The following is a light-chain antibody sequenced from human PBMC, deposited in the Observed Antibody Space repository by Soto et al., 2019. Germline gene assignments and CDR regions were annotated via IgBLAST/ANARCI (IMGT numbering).Light chain of an antibody. CDR1: QSISSY. V-gene: IGKV1-39*01. CDR3: QQSYSTPPT. Sequence: DIQVTQSPSSLSASVGDTFTITCRTSQSISSYLSWYQQKPGKAPKLLIYAASSLQSGVPSRFSGSGSGTDFTLTISSLQPEDFATYYCQQSYSTPPTFGQGTKVDIK. CDR2: AAS. J-gene: IGKJ1*01.